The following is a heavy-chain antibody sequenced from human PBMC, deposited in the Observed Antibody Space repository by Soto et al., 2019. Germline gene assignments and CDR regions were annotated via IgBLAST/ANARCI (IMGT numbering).Heavy chain of an antibody. CDR1: GGSISSYY. Sequence: QVQLQESGPGLVKPSETLSLTCTVSGGSISSYYWSWIRQPPGKGLEWIGYMYYSGSTNYNPSLRRRVTISVDTSKNQFSLKLSSVTAADTAVYYCARGAVAGIDYWGQGTLVTVSS. D-gene: IGHD6-19*01. J-gene: IGHJ4*02. V-gene: IGHV4-59*01. CDR2: MYYSGST. CDR3: ARGAVAGIDY.